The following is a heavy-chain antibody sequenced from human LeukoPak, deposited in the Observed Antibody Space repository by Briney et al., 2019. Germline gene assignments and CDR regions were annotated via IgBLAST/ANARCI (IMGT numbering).Heavy chain of an antibody. CDR3: ARYVVYGSGIYYFDY. V-gene: IGHV4-4*08. D-gene: IGHD3-10*01. CDR1: GVSVSSYY. J-gene: IGHJ4*02. CDR2: IHNSGRT. Sequence: KPSETLSLTCSVSGVSVSSYYWSWIRQSPGKGLEWIGYIHNSGRTNYNPSLKSRVTGFVDTSKNQVSLRLSSVTAADTAVYYCARYVVYGSGIYYFDYWGQGTLVTVSS.